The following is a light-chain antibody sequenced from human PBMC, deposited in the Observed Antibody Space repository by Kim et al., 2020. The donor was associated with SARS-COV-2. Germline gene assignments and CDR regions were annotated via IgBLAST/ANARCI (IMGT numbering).Light chain of an antibody. CDR3: LLHIDKIWV. J-gene: IGLJ3*02. CDR1: RGAVTGGSH. Sequence: PGGTVTLTCASSRGAVTGGSHPNWFQQKPGQTPRALIYSTSNKYSWTPARFSVSLLGDRAALTLSGVQAEDEADYYCLLHIDKIWVFGGGTQLTVL. CDR2: STS. V-gene: IGLV7-43*01.